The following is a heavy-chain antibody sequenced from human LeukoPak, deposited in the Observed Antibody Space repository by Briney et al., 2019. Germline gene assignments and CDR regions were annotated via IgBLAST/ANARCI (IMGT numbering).Heavy chain of an antibody. CDR3: AKDPRYYDSSGYYYGDY. V-gene: IGHV3-30*02. Sequence: GGSPRLSCAASGFTFSSYGMHWVRQAPGKGLEWVAFIRYDGSNKYYADSVKGRFTISRDNSKNTLYLQMDSLRAEDTAVYYCAKDPRYYDSSGYYYGDYWGQGTLVTVSS. J-gene: IGHJ4*02. CDR1: GFTFSSYG. CDR2: IRYDGSNK. D-gene: IGHD3-22*01.